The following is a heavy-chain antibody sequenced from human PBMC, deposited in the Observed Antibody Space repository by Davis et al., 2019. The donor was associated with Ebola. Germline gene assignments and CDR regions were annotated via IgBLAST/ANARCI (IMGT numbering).Heavy chain of an antibody. CDR2: ISAYNGNT. D-gene: IGHD3-10*01. J-gene: IGHJ4*02. CDR3: ARDRGGDYSFDY. CDR1: GYTFTSYY. Sequence: ASVKVSCKASGYTFTSYYMHWVRQAPGQGLEWMGWISAYNGNTNYAQKFQGRVTITRDTSASTAYMELSSLRSEDTSVYYCARDRGGDYSFDYWGQGTLVTVSS. V-gene: IGHV1-3*01.